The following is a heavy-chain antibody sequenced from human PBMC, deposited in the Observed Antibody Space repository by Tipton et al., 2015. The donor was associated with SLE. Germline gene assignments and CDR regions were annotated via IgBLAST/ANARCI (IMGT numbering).Heavy chain of an antibody. CDR1: GDALNSYSYY. CDR3: VRDTKGLQRGFDL. J-gene: IGHJ5*02. Sequence: GLVKPSQTLSLTCTVSGDALNSYSYYWGWIRQPAGKGLEWIGRVYITGETDYSPSLKSRVTISVDTSKNQFSLSLRSLTAADTAVYYCVRDTKGLQRGFDLWGQGTLVTVSS. V-gene: IGHV4-61*02. CDR2: VYITGET.